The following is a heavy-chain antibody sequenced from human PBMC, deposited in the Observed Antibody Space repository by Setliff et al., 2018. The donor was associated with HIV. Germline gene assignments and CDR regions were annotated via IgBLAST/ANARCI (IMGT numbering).Heavy chain of an antibody. CDR1: GFIFDDYA. V-gene: IGHV3-9*01. CDR2: ISWNSGSI. J-gene: IGHJ4*02. D-gene: IGHD6-13*01. CDR3: AKDWYSSSWYLFDY. Sequence: LRLSCAASGFIFDDYAMHWVRQAPGKGLEWVSGISWNSGSIGCADSVKGRFTISRDNAKNSLYLQMNSLRAEDTALYYCAKDWYSSSWYLFDYWGQGTLVTVSS.